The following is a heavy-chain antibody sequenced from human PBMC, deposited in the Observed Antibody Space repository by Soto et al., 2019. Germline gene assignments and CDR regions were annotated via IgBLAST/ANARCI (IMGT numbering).Heavy chain of an antibody. CDR2: INHSGST. Sequence: LSLTCAVYGGSFIGYYWSWMRQPAGKGVEWIGEINHSGSTNYNPSLKSRVTISVDTSKNQFSLKLSSVTAADTAVYYCARGRNYGRWFAPWGRGTLVTVSS. CDR1: GGSFIGYY. D-gene: IGHD1-7*01. CDR3: ARGRNYGRWFAP. V-gene: IGHV4-34*01. J-gene: IGHJ5*02.